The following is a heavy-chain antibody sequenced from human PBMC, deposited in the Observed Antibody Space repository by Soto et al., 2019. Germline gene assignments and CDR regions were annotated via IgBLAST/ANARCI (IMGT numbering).Heavy chain of an antibody. CDR1: GFTFSSCE. D-gene: IGHD3-10*01. J-gene: IGHJ3*02. Sequence: SCAASGFTFSSCEMNWVRQAPGKGLELVSYISSSGSTIYYADSVKGRFTISRDNAKNSLYLQMNSLRAEDTAVYYCARVRVRTFFDIWGQGTMVTVSS. CDR3: ARVRVRTFFDI. CDR2: ISSSGSTI. V-gene: IGHV3-48*03.